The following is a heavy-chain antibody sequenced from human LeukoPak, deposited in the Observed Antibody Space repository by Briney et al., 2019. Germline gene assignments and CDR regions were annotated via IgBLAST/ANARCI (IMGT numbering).Heavy chain of an antibody. CDR1: GFTFSTYA. V-gene: IGHV3-23*01. J-gene: IGHJ4*02. D-gene: IGHD1-26*01. Sequence: PGGSLRLSCAASGFTFSTYAMSWVRQAPGKGLEWVSGISDSGGTTYYADSVKGRFTISRDNSKNTLYLQMNSLRTEDTAVFYCARVGSRGYYFDYWGQGTLVSVSS. CDR2: ISDSGGTT. CDR3: ARVGSRGYYFDY.